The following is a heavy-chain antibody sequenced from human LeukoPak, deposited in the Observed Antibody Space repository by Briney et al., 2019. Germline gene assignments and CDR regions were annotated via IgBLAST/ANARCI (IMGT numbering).Heavy chain of an antibody. J-gene: IGHJ4*02. D-gene: IGHD2-2*01. CDR2: ISGSGDST. CDR3: AKDSVVVPGLVNYFDY. CDR1: GFTFSNYA. Sequence: GGSLRLSCATSGFTFSNYAMSWVRQAPGKGLEWVSGISGSGDSTNYAESVKGRFTISRDNPKNTLYLRMNSLRAEDTAVYYCAKDSVVVPGLVNYFDYWGQGTLVTVSS. V-gene: IGHV3-23*01.